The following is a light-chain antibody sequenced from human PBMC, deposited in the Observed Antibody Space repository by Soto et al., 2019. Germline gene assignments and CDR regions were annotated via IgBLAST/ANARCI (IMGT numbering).Light chain of an antibody. Sequence: DIPMTQSPSSLSASVGDRVTITCQASQDISNYLNWYQQKPGKAPKLLIYDASNLETGVPSRFSGSGSGTDFTFTNNRPQPEDIATYYCQQYDNLPPLTFGGGTKVEIK. CDR3: QQYDNLPPLT. V-gene: IGKV1-33*01. J-gene: IGKJ4*01. CDR1: QDISNY. CDR2: DAS.